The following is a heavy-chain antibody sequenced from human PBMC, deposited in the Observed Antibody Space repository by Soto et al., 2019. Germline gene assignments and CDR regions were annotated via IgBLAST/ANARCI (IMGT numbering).Heavy chain of an antibody. CDR3: ANEAGKYCGGDCYFDY. Sequence: GGSLRLSCAASGFTFSSYGMHWVRQAPGKGLEWVAVISYDGSNKYYADSVKGRFTISRDNSKNTLYLQMNSLRAEDTAVYYCANEAGKYCGGDCYFDYWGQGSLVTVSS. D-gene: IGHD2-21*02. CDR2: ISYDGSNK. J-gene: IGHJ4*02. V-gene: IGHV3-30*18. CDR1: GFTFSSYG.